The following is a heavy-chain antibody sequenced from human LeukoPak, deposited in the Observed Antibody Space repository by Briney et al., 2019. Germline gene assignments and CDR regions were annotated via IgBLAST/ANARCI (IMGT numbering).Heavy chain of an antibody. CDR1: GFTFSSYG. D-gene: IGHD3-9*01. V-gene: IGHV3-33*01. J-gene: IGHJ6*03. CDR2: IWYDGSNK. Sequence: GGSLRLSCAASGFTFSSYGMHWVRQAPGKGLEWVAIIWYDGSNKYYADSVKGRFTISRDNSKNTLYLQMNSLRAEDTAVYYRARGARYFDWLMDVWGKGTTVT. CDR3: ARGARYFDWLMDV.